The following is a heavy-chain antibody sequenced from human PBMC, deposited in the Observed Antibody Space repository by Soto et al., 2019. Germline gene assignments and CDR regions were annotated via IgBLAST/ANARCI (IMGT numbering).Heavy chain of an antibody. D-gene: IGHD1-1*01. J-gene: IGHJ4*02. V-gene: IGHV3-7*05. Sequence: GGSLRLSCATSGFTFSSYWMSWVRQAPGKGLEWVANIKQDGSEKYYVDSVKGRFTISRDNAKDSLYLQMNSLRAEDTAVYYCARDLLPTEAGNFDYWGQGTLVTVSS. CDR1: GFTFSSYW. CDR3: ARDLLPTEAGNFDY. CDR2: IKQDGSEK.